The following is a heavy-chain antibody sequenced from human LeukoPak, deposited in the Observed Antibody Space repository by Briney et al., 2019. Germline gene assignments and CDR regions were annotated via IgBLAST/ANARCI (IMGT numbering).Heavy chain of an antibody. Sequence: GGSLRLSCEASGFAFNSYTITWVRQAPGKGLESVSSITSRSSHIYIADSVKGRFTISRDNAKNSLFLQMSSLRVEDTAVYYCARVAQGATTENYFFYYMDVRGKGTTVTVSS. CDR2: ITSRSSHI. CDR3: ARVAQGATTENYFFYYMDV. V-gene: IGHV3-21*01. CDR1: GFAFNSYT. D-gene: IGHD4-11*01. J-gene: IGHJ6*03.